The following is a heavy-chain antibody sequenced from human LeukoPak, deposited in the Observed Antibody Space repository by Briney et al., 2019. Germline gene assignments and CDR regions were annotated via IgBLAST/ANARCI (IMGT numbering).Heavy chain of an antibody. CDR2: IKQDGSEK. D-gene: IGHD3-22*01. Sequence: PGGSLRLSCAASGFTFSSYWMSWVRQAPGKGLEWVANIKQDGSEKYYVDSVKGRFTISRDNAKNSLYLQMNSLRAEDTAVYYCARGPYYDSSGYYYVPPYFDYWGQGTLVTVSS. CDR3: ARGPYYDSSGYYYVPPYFDY. CDR1: GFTFSSYW. V-gene: IGHV3-7*01. J-gene: IGHJ4*02.